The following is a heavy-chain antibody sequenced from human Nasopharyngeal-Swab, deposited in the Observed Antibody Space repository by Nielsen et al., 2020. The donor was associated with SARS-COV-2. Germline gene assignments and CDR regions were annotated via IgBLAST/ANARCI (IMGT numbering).Heavy chain of an antibody. D-gene: IGHD5-24*01. V-gene: IGHV1-46*01. Sequence: WVRQAPGQGLEWMGIINPSGGSTSYAQKFQGRVTMTRDTSTSTVYMVLSSLRSEDTAVYYCARAFRDGYNYGYWGQGTLVTVSS. J-gene: IGHJ4*02. CDR2: INPSGGST. CDR3: ARAFRDGYNYGY.